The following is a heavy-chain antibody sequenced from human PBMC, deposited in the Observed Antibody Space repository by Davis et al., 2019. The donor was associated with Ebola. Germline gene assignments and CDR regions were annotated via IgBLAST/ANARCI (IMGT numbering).Heavy chain of an antibody. D-gene: IGHD2-15*01. J-gene: IGHJ6*02. CDR2: ISSSSSTI. V-gene: IGHV3-48*02. CDR3: ATLTVVAATPGYYYGMDV. Sequence: GESLKISCAASGFTFSSYSMNWVRQAPGKGLEWVSYISSSSSTIYYADSVKGRFTISRDNAKNSLYLQMNSLRDEDTAVYYCATLTVVAATPGYYYGMDVWGQGTTVTVSS. CDR1: GFTFSSYS.